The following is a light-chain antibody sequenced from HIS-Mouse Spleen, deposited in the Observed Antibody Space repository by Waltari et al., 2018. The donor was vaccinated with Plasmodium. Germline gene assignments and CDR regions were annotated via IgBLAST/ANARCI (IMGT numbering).Light chain of an antibody. CDR1: SSNIGSNT. CDR3: AAWDDSLNGV. V-gene: IGLV1-44*01. CDR2: SNN. Sequence: QSVLPQPPSASGTPGQRVPISCSGSSSNIGSNTGNWYQQLPGTAPKLLIYSNNQRPSGVPDRFSGSKSGTSASLAISGLQSEDEADYYCAAWDDSLNGVFGGGTKLTVL. J-gene: IGLJ3*02.